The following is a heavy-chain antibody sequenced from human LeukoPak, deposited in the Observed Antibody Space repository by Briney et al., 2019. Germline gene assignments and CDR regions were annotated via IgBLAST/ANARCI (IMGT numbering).Heavy chain of an antibody. J-gene: IGHJ4*02. V-gene: IGHV3-30*02. CDR2: IRCDGSNK. Sequence: PGGSLRLSCAASGFTFSSYGMHWVRQAPGKGLEWVAFIRCDGSNKYYADSVKGRFTISRDNSKNTLYLQMNSLRAEDTAVYYCAKPKKSYCSGGSCFVYWGQGTLVTVSS. D-gene: IGHD2-15*01. CDR1: GFTFSSYG. CDR3: AKPKKSYCSGGSCFVY.